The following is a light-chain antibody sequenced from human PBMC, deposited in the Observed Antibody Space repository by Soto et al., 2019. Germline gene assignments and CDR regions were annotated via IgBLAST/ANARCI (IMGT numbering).Light chain of an antibody. Sequence: SVLTQPASVSGFPGQSITISCSGTSSDVGGYNYVSWYQQNPGTAPKLLIYDVSNRPSGVSHRFSGSKSGNTASLTISGLQAGDEADYYCSSYRSSRTYVFGTGTKVTVL. CDR2: DVS. CDR3: SSYRSSRTYV. J-gene: IGLJ1*01. V-gene: IGLV2-14*01. CDR1: SSDVGGYNY.